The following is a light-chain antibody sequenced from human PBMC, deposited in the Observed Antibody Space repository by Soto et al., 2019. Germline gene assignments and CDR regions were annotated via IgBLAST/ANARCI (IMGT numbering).Light chain of an antibody. Sequence: ESVLTQSPGTLPVSPGETVTLSCRASQSVSANYLARYQQKPGQAPRLLIYDASSRATGTPDRFSGGGSGTDFTLTIRRLEPEDFAVYYCQQYSSTRQVTFGGGTKVEIK. J-gene: IGKJ4*01. V-gene: IGKV3-20*01. CDR3: QQYSSTRQVT. CDR2: DAS. CDR1: QSVSANY.